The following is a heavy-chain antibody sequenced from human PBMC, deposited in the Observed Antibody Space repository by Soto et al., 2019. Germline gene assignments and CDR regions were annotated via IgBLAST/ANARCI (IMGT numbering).Heavy chain of an antibody. CDR3: ARDLSSGWYYFDY. Sequence: QVQLVQSGAEVKKPGASVKVSCKASGYTFTSYAMHWVCQAPGQRLEWMGWINAGNGNTKYSQKFQGRVTITRDTSASTAYMELSSLRSEDTAVYYCARDLSSGWYYFDYWGQGTLVTVSS. D-gene: IGHD6-19*01. CDR1: GYTFTSYA. J-gene: IGHJ4*02. V-gene: IGHV1-3*01. CDR2: INAGNGNT.